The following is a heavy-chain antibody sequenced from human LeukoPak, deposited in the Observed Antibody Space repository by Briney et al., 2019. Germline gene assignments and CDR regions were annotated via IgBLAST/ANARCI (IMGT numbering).Heavy chain of an antibody. D-gene: IGHD3-22*01. CDR1: AFTFSTYA. CDR2: IGGSDGRT. J-gene: IGHJ6*03. Sequence: PGGSLRLSCAASAFTFSTYAMSWVRQAPGKGLEWVSLIGGSDGRTRYADSVKGRFTISRDNSKNTLYMEMNSLRAEDTAVYYCAKDSSSYDWGYMDVWGKGTTVTISS. V-gene: IGHV3-23*01. CDR3: AKDSSSYDWGYMDV.